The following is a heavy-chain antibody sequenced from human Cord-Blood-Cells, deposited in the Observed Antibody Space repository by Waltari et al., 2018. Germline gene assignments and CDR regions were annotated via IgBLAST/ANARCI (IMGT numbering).Heavy chain of an antibody. V-gene: IGHV3-53*01. J-gene: IGHJ4*02. CDR3: IAVAGDY. D-gene: IGHD6-19*01. CDR2: NYDGGSK. Sequence: EVQLVESGGGLIQPGGSLRLSCAASGFTVSSNYMSWVRQAPGRGQGWGSVNYDGGSKYYADSVKGRFTISRDNSKNTLYLQMNSLRAEDTAVYYCIAVAGDYWGQGTLVTVSS. CDR1: GFTVSSNY.